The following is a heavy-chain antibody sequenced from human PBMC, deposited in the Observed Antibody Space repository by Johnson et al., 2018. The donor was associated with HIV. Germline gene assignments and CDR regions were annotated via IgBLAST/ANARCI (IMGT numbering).Heavy chain of an antibody. V-gene: IGHV3-30*19. Sequence: QVQLVESGGGVVQPGGSLRLSCAASGFIFSSYWMHWVRQAPGKGLEWVAVISYDGSNKYYADSVKGRFTISRDNSKNSLYLQMNTLRAEDTAVYYCARDQRGGYSYGDAFDFWGQGTVVSVST. D-gene: IGHD5-18*01. CDR2: ISYDGSNK. CDR1: GFIFSSYW. CDR3: ARDQRGGYSYGDAFDF. J-gene: IGHJ3*01.